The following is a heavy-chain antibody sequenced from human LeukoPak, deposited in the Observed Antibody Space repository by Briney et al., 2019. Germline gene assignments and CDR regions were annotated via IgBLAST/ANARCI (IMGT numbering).Heavy chain of an antibody. V-gene: IGHV3-7*01. D-gene: IGHD5-24*01. CDR2: IKQDGTEK. J-gene: IGHJ4*02. CDR1: GFTFSGYY. Sequence: AGSLRLSCAASGFTFSGYYMAWVRQAPGKGLEWVANIKQDGTEKDYVDSVKGRFPISRDNDENSLYLQMNGLRVEDTAVYFCAREPTERAINCWGQGTLVIVSS. CDR3: AREPTERAINC.